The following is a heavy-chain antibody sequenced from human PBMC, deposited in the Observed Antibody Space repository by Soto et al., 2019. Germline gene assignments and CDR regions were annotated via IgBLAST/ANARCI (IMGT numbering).Heavy chain of an antibody. V-gene: IGHV4-4*09. CDR2: IYNSGST. J-gene: IGHJ5*02. CDR1: GGSISSFY. D-gene: IGHD4-17*01. CDR3: ARVRIFDFGASVGWFDP. Sequence: PSETLSLTCTVSGGSISSFYWSWIRQPPGKGLEWIGHIYNSGSTNYNPSLKSRVTISLDTSKNQFSLKLSSVTAADTAVYYCARVRIFDFGASVGWFDPWGRGTLVTVSS.